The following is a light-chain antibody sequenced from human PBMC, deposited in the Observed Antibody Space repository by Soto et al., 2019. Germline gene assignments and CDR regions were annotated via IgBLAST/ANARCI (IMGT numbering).Light chain of an antibody. CDR3: QQRSNWPPLT. CDR1: QSVSRY. Sequence: IVLTXSPATLSXXPGERATLSCRASQSVSRYLAWYQQKPGQAPRLLIYDASTRATGIPARFSGXGXXTXXTLTISSLEPEDFAVYYCQQRSNWPPLTFGGGTKVEIK. CDR2: DAS. J-gene: IGKJ4*01. V-gene: IGKV3-11*01.